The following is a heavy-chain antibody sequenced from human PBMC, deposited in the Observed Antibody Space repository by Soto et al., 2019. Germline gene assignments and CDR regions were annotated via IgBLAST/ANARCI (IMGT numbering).Heavy chain of an antibody. CDR2: IYYSGST. D-gene: IGHD3-10*01. V-gene: IGHV4-61*01. CDR3: ARGDSMVRDLYYFDY. Sequence: PSETLSLTCTVSGGSVSSGSYYWSWIRQPPGKGLEWIGYIYYSGSTNYNPSLKSRVTISVDTSKNQFSLKLSSVTAADTAVYYCARGDSMVRDLYYFDYWGQGNLVTVSS. J-gene: IGHJ4*02. CDR1: GGSVSSGSYY.